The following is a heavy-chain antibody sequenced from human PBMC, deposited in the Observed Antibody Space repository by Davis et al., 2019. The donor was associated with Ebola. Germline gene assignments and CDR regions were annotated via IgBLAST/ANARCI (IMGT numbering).Heavy chain of an antibody. CDR3: ARANVAAAGTFGDEDY. D-gene: IGHD6-13*01. Sequence: PSETLSLTCTVSGGSVSSGSYYWSWIRQPPGKGLEWIGYIYYSGSTNYNPSLKSRVTISVDTSKNQFSLKLSSVTAADTAVYYCARANVAAAGTFGDEDYWGQGTLVTVSS. CDR1: GGSVSSGSYY. CDR2: IYYSGST. V-gene: IGHV4-61*01. J-gene: IGHJ4*02.